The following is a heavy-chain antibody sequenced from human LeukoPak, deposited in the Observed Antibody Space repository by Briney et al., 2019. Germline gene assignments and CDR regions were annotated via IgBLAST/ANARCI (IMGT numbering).Heavy chain of an antibody. CDR3: ARSTSGSYFFDY. CDR1: GFTFSSYS. J-gene: IGHJ4*02. V-gene: IGHV3-21*01. Sequence: GGSLRLSCAGSGFTFSSYSMNWVRQAPGKGLEWVSSISGSSSYIYYADSVKGRFTISRDNAKNSLHLQMNSLRAEDTAMYYCARSTSGSYFFDYWGQGTLVTVSS. D-gene: IGHD1-26*01. CDR2: ISGSSSYI.